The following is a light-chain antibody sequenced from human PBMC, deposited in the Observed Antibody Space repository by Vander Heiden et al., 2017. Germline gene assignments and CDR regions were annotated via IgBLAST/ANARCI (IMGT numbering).Light chain of an antibody. CDR3: QQLSSYPLT. CDR2: GAS. CDR1: QGIKHY. V-gene: IGKV1-9*01. J-gene: IGKJ4*01. Sequence: IQFTQSPSSLSVSVRDRDTLTCRARQGIKHYLAWYQQKPGKAPKLLIYGASTLQSGVPSRFSGRGSGKDFTLTISSLYPEDFATYYCQQLSSYPLTFGGGTKVDMK.